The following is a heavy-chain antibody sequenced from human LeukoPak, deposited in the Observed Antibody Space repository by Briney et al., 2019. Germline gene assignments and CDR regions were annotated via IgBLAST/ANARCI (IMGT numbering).Heavy chain of an antibody. V-gene: IGHV4-39*07. Sequence: SSETLSLTCTVSGGSISSSGYYWGWIRQPPGKGLEWIGSIYHFGTTYYNPSLKSRLTISLDTSKNQFSLNLTSVTAADTAVYYCARMVRDFWSGYYTPSYYYYYYMDVWGKGTTVTVSS. CDR2: IYHFGTT. CDR1: GGSISSSGYY. J-gene: IGHJ6*03. D-gene: IGHD3-3*01. CDR3: ARMVRDFWSGYYTPSYYYYYYMDV.